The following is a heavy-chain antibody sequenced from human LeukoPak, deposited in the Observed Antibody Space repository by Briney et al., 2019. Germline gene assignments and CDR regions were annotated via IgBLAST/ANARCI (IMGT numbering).Heavy chain of an antibody. Sequence: GASVKVSCKASGYTFTGYYMHWVRQAPGQGLEWMGWINPNSGGTNYAQKFQDRVTMTRDTSISAAYMELSRLRSDDTAVYYCARDSGYGGNSIDYWGQGTLVTVSS. J-gene: IGHJ4*02. CDR3: ARDSGYGGNSIDY. CDR2: INPNSGGT. V-gene: IGHV1-2*02. CDR1: GYTFTGYY. D-gene: IGHD4-23*01.